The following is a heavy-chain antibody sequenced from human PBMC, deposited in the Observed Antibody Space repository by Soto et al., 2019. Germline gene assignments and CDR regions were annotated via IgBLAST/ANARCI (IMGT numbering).Heavy chain of an antibody. CDR1: GYTFSAYG. J-gene: IGHJ5*02. V-gene: IGHV1-3*01. Sequence: ASVKVSCKASGYTFSAYGIHWERQAPGQRPEWMGWINAGNGDTKYSQKFQGRVTISRDASASTAYMELSSLRSEDTAVYYCARGYCSGGSCYWFDPWGQRTPVTVSS. D-gene: IGHD2-15*01. CDR2: INAGNGDT. CDR3: ARGYCSGGSCYWFDP.